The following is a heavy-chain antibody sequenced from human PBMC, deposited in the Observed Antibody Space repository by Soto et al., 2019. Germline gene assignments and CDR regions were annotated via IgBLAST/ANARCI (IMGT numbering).Heavy chain of an antibody. CDR1: GFTFSSYA. CDR2: ISGSGDTT. CDR3: AKVATGCTNGVCYPPYSFDY. Sequence: GGSLRLSXAASGFTFSSYAMSWVRQAPGKGLEWVSGISGSGDTTYDADSVKGRFTISRDNSKNTLYLQMNSLRAEDTAVYYCAKVATGCTNGVCYPPYSFDYWGQGTLVTVSS. D-gene: IGHD2-8*01. V-gene: IGHV3-23*01. J-gene: IGHJ4*02.